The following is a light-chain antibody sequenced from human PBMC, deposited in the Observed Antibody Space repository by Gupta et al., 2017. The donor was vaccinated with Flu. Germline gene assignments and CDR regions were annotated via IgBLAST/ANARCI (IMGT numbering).Light chain of an antibody. Sequence: GATTSTPSSGAIVGNYVQCYQQRPGRSPTNLIYEDESRHPGGADRVSASIDTSANAASLTISGRKRDDEADYYCQSDEAANQWVFGGGTKLTVL. CDR1: SGAIVGNY. CDR3: QSDEAANQWV. CDR2: EDE. J-gene: IGLJ3*02. V-gene: IGLV6-57*01.